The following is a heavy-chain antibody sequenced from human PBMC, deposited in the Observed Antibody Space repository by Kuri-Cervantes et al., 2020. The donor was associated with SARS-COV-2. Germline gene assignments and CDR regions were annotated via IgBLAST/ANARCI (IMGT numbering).Heavy chain of an antibody. CDR1: GGSFSGYY. J-gene: IGHJ4*02. V-gene: IGHV4-34*01. CDR2: MYHSGTT. CDR3: ASESSVQRLFDY. Sequence: SETLSLTCAVYGGSFSGYYWSWIRQPPGKGLEWIASMYHSGTTFYNPSLKSRVTISVDTSKNQFSLKLSSVTAADTAVYYCASESSVQRLFDYWGQGTPVTVSS. D-gene: IGHD6-25*01.